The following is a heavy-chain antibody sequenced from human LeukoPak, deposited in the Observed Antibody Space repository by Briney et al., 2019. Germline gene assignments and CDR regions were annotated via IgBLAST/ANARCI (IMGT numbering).Heavy chain of an antibody. Sequence: GGSLRLSCAASGFTVSSNYMSWVRQAPGKGLEWVSVIYSGGSTYYADSVKGRFTISRDNSKNTLYLQMNSLRAEDTAVYYCARAGEDYGGNPAYAFDIWGQGTMVTVSS. CDR3: ARAGEDYGGNPAYAFDI. V-gene: IGHV3-53*01. CDR2: IYSGGST. J-gene: IGHJ3*02. CDR1: GFTVSSNY. D-gene: IGHD4-23*01.